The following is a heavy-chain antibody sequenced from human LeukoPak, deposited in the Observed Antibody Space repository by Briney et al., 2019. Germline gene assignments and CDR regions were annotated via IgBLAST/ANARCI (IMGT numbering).Heavy chain of an antibody. D-gene: IGHD1-26*01. J-gene: IGHJ4*02. Sequence: SETLSLTCTVSGGSISSYYWSWIRQPPGKGLEWIGYIYYSGSTNYNPSLKSRVTISVDTSKNQFSLKLSSVTAADTAVYYCARPLRYSGFDYWGQGTLVTVSS. CDR1: GGSISSYY. CDR3: ARPLRYSGFDY. CDR2: IYYSGST. V-gene: IGHV4-59*08.